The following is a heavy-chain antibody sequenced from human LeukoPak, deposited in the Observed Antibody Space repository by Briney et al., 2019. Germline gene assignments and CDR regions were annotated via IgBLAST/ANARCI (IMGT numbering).Heavy chain of an antibody. J-gene: IGHJ4*02. CDR3: ARGHQSSLGY. D-gene: IGHD3-16*01. CDR1: GFTFSSYS. V-gene: IGHV3-21*01. CDR2: ISSSSSYI. Sequence: GGSVRLSCAASGFTFSSYSMNWVRQAPGKGLEWVSSISSSSSYIYYADSVKGRFTISRDNAKNSLYLLMNSLRAEDTAVYYCARGHQSSLGYWGQGTLVTVSS.